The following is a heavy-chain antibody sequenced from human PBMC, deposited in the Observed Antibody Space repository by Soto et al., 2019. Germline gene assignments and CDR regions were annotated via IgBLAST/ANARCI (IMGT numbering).Heavy chain of an antibody. CDR1: GYSISSGYY. D-gene: IGHD3-22*01. CDR3: ASTMIVVQDWFDP. Sequence: SETLSLTCAVSGYSISSGYYWGWLRQPPGKGLEWIGSIYHGGSTYYNPSLNSRVTISVDTSKNQFSLKLSSVTAADTAVYYCASTMIVVQDWFDPWGQGTLVTVSS. V-gene: IGHV4-38-2*01. CDR2: IYHGGST. J-gene: IGHJ5*02.